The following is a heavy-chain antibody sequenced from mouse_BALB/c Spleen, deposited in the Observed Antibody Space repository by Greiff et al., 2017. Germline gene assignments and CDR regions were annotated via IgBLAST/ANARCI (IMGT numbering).Heavy chain of an antibody. CDR2: IDPYNGGT. CDR3: EKEFAY. Sequence: EVKLVESGPELVKPGASVKVSCKASGYSFTDYNMYWVKQSHGKSLEWIGYIDPYNGGTSYNQKFKGKATLTVDTSSNTAYLQLSSLTSEDTAVYYCEKEFAYWGQGTLVTVSA. J-gene: IGHJ3*01. V-gene: IGHV1S135*01. CDR1: GYSFTDYN.